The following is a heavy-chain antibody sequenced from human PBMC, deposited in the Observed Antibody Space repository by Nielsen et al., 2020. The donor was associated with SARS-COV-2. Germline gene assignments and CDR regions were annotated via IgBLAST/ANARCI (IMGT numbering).Heavy chain of an antibody. CDR3: ARDSLVGYCSGGSCLNWFDP. D-gene: IGHD2-15*01. V-gene: IGHV3-30*04. Sequence: GGSLRLSCAASGFTFSSYAMHWVRQAPGKGLEWVAVISYDGSNKYYADSVKGRFTISRDNSKNTLYLQMNSLRAEDTAVYYCARDSLVGYCSGGSCLNWFDPWGQGTLVTVSS. CDR1: GFTFSSYA. J-gene: IGHJ5*02. CDR2: ISYDGSNK.